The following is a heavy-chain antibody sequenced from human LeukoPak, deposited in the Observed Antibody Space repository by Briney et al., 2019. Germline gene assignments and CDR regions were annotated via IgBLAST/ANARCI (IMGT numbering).Heavy chain of an antibody. J-gene: IGHJ4*02. CDR1: GGSIKTGTYC. CDR2: IYYSGST. CDR3: ARGHSGYVGY. Sequence: SETLSLTCTVSGGSIKTGTYCWGWIRQPPGKGLEWIGSIYYSGSTYYNPSLKSRVTISVDTSKNQFSLKLSSVTAADTAVYYCARGHSGYVGYWGQGALVTVSS. D-gene: IGHD5-12*01. V-gene: IGHV4-39*07.